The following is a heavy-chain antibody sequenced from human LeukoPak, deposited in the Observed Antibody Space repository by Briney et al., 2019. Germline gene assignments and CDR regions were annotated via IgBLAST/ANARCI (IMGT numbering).Heavy chain of an antibody. V-gene: IGHV3-21*01. CDR2: ISGNSNYI. Sequence: GGSLRLSCAASGFTFSTYVMNWVRQAPGKGLEWVSFISGNSNYIYYADSMKGRFTVSRDNAKNSLYLQMNSLRAEDTAVYYCAREKDTSLAPYFDYWGQGTLVTVSS. J-gene: IGHJ4*02. D-gene: IGHD5-18*01. CDR1: GFTFSTYV. CDR3: AREKDTSLAPYFDY.